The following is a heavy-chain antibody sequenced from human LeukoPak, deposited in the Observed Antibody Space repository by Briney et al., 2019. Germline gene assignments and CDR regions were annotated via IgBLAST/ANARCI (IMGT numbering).Heavy chain of an antibody. V-gene: IGHV3-33*01. D-gene: IGHD3-10*01. CDR2: IWYDGSNK. J-gene: IGHJ4*02. CDR3: ARNYGSGSYYPFDY. Sequence: PGRSLRLSCAASGFTFSSYGMHWVRQAPGKGLEWVAVIWYDGSNKYYADSVKGRFTISRDNSKNTLYLQMNSLRAEDTAVYYCARNYGSGSYYPFDYWGQGTLVTVSS. CDR1: GFTFSSYG.